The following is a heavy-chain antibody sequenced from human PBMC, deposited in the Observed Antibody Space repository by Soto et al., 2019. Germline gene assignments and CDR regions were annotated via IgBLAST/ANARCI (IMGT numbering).Heavy chain of an antibody. V-gene: IGHV3-73*01. J-gene: IGHJ4*02. CDR2: IRSKAKAYAT. CDR3: TRYYNDTSGYFDY. CDR1: GFTSSASA. D-gene: IGHD3-22*01. Sequence: HPGGSLRLSCTASGFTSSASAMHWVRQASGKGLEWIGRIRSKAKAYATSYAASVEGRFNISRDDSKNTAYLQMSSLKTEDTALYYCTRYYNDTSGYFDYWGQGILVTVSS.